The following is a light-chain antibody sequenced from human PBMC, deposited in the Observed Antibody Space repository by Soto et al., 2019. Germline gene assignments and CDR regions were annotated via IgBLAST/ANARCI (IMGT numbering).Light chain of an antibody. Sequence: YELTQPPSVSVSPGQTASITCGGDNIGTKGVHWYQQRPGQAPVLVVYDDKKRPSGIPERFSGSNSGNTATLTISRVETGDEADYYCQVCERFSDHNFVFGDGTKVTVL. V-gene: IGLV3-21*02. J-gene: IGLJ1*01. CDR3: QVCERFSDHNFV. CDR2: DDK. CDR1: NIGTKG.